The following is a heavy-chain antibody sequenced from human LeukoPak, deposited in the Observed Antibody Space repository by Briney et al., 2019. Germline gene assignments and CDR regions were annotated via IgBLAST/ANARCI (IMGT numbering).Heavy chain of an antibody. CDR2: ISAYNGNT. Sequence: ASVKVSCKASGYTFTSYGISWVRQAPGQGLEWMGWISAYNGNTNYAQKLQGRVTMTTDTSTSTAYMELRSLRSDDTAVYYCAREISDRGRTGAFDIWGQGTMVTVSS. J-gene: IGHJ3*02. V-gene: IGHV1-18*01. CDR1: GYTFTSYG. D-gene: IGHD1-14*01. CDR3: AREISDRGRTGAFDI.